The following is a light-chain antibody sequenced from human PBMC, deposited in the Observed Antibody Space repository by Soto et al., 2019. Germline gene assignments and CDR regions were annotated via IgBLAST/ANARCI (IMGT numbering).Light chain of an antibody. CDR3: QQSSSSPIT. CDR1: QRFTTSY. J-gene: IGKJ5*01. Sequence: EIVLTQSPGTLSLSPGEKATLSSRASQRFTTSYLAGYQQKPGQAPRLLMSAASSRATGIPDRFSGSGSGTDFTLTISRLEAEDFAVYYCQQSSSSPITFGQGTRLEIK. V-gene: IGKV3-20*01. CDR2: AAS.